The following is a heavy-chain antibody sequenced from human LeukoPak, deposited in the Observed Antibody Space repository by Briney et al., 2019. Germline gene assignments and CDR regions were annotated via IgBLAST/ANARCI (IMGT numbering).Heavy chain of an antibody. CDR1: GFIFSNCA. V-gene: IGHV3-23*01. D-gene: IGHD4-17*01. J-gene: IGHJ6*02. CDR2: ISGDNSRT. CDR3: ARDLVVAVTTYYYYYRMDV. Sequence: GSLRLSCAASGFIFSNCAMNWVRQAPGKGLEWVSAISGDNSRTLYADSVKGRFTISRDNSKNTLYLQMNSLRAEDTGVYYCARDLVVAVTTYYYYYRMDVWGQGTTVTVSS.